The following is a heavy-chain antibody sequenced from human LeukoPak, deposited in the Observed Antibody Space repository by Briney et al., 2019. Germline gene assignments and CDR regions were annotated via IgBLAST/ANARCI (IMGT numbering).Heavy chain of an antibody. CDR1: GGSISAYY. J-gene: IGHJ4*02. V-gene: IGHV4-4*07. D-gene: IGHD2-21*01. CDR2: IYASGDT. CDR3: ARDPSYSRGYYDY. Sequence: SGTLSLTCAVSGGSISAYYWSWIRQPAGKGLEWIGRIYASGDTNYNPSLKSRVIMSVDTSKNQVSLILTSVTAADTAVYYCARDPSYSRGYYDYWGRGTLVTASS.